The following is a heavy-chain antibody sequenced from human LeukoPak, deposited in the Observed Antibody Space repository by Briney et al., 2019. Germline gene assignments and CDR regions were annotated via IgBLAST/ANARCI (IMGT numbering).Heavy chain of an antibody. CDR2: INHSGST. J-gene: IGHJ4*02. CDR3: ARVPPGGTIDY. D-gene: IGHD1-1*01. CDR1: GGSFSGYY. V-gene: IGHV4-34*01. Sequence: PSETLSLTCAVYGGSFSGYYWSWIRQPPGKGLEWIGEINHSGSTNYNPSLKSRVTISVDTSKNQFSLKLSSVTAADTAVYYCARVPPGGTIDYWGQGTLVTVSS.